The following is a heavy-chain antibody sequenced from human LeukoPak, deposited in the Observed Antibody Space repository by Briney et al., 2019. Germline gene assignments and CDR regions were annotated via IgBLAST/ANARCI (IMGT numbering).Heavy chain of an antibody. D-gene: IGHD2-2*01. Sequence: SETLSLTCTVSGGSVSSGSYYWSWIRQPPGKGLEWIGYIYYSGSTNYNPSLKSRVTISLDTSKNQFSLKLSSVTAADTAVYYCARGPRYCSSTSCYFVGHYYYGMDVWGQGTTVTVSS. CDR1: GGSVSSGSYY. CDR3: ARGPRYCSSTSCYFVGHYYYGMDV. J-gene: IGHJ6*02. CDR2: IYYSGST. V-gene: IGHV4-61*01.